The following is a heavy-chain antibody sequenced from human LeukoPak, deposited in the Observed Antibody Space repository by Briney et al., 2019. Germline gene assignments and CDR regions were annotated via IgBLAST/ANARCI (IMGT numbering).Heavy chain of an antibody. CDR3: ARDYVGAAAITYFDY. CDR2: ITAGGTTA. CDR1: GFTFSNYA. D-gene: IGHD2-2*01. J-gene: IGHJ4*02. Sequence: PGGSLRLSCAASGFTFSNYAMSWVRQAPGKGLEWVSLITAGGTTAYYADSVKGRFTISRDNSKNTLYLQMNSLRAEDTAVYYCARDYVGAAAITYFDYWGQGTLVTVSS. V-gene: IGHV3-23*01.